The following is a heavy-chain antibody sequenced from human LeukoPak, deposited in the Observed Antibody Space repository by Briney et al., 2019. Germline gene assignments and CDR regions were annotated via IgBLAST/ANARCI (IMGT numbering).Heavy chain of an antibody. D-gene: IGHD2-21*01. J-gene: IGHJ3*02. CDR1: GFTFDDYG. CDR3: ARASSISQRAFDI. V-gene: IGHV3-20*04. Sequence: TRGSLRLSCAASGFTFDDYGMSWVRQAPGKGLEWVSGINWNGGSTGYADSVKGRFTISRDNAKNSLYLQMNSLRAEDMALYFCARASSISQRAFDIWGQGTLVTVSS. CDR2: INWNGGST.